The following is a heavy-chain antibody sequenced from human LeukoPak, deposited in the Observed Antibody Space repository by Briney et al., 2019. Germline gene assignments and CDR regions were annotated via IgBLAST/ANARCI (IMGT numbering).Heavy chain of an antibody. J-gene: IGHJ4*02. CDR1: GFTFSSYW. CDR2: VNQYGSEK. Sequence: GGSLRLSCAAPGFTFSSYWMSWVRQAPGKGLEWVANVNQYGSEKNYVDSVKGRFTISRDNAKTSLYLQMSSLRADDTAVYYCASSYYGFWNWGQGTLVTVSS. CDR3: ASSYYGFWN. V-gene: IGHV3-7*01. D-gene: IGHD3-3*01.